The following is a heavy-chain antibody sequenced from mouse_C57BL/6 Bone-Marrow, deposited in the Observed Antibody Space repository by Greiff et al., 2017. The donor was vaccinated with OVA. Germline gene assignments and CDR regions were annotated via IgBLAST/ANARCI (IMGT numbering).Heavy chain of an antibody. CDR3: ARRSWYCDV. Sequence: EVQLQQSGPELVKPGASVKISCKASGYSFTGYYMNWVKQSPEKSLEWIGEINPSTGGTTYNQKFKAKATLTVDKSSSTAYMQLKSLTSEDSAVYYCARRSWYCDVWGTGTTVTVSS. J-gene: IGHJ1*03. CDR1: GYSFTGYY. CDR2: INPSTGGT. V-gene: IGHV1-42*01.